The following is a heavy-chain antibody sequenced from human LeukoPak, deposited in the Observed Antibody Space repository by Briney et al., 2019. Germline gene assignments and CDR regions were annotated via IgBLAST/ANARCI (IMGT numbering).Heavy chain of an antibody. Sequence: ASVKVSCKASGYTFTSYGIRWVRQAPGQGLEWMGWISAYNGNTNYAQKLQGRVTMTTDTSTSTAYRGLRGLRSDDTAVYYCASGPPHCSGGSCYDYWGQGTLVTVSS. V-gene: IGHV1-18*01. D-gene: IGHD2-15*01. CDR2: ISAYNGNT. CDR3: ASGPPHCSGGSCYDY. CDR1: GYTFTSYG. J-gene: IGHJ4*02.